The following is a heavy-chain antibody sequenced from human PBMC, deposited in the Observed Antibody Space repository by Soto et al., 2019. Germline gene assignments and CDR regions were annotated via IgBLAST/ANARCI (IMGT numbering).Heavy chain of an antibody. Sequence: PSETLSLTCTVSGASISYGGFSWSWIRQSPGKGLEWIGYISHLENTYFHPSFKSRLTISIDRRRSQFSLNLSSVTAADMAVYYCARGGGYDSFDYWGQGVLVTVSS. D-gene: IGHD5-12*01. CDR1: GASISYGGFS. CDR2: ISHLENT. J-gene: IGHJ4*02. CDR3: ARGGGYDSFDY. V-gene: IGHV4-30-2*06.